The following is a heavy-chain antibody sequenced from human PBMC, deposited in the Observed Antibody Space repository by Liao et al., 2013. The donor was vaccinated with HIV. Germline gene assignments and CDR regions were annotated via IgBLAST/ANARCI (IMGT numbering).Heavy chain of an antibody. J-gene: IGHJ5*02. CDR3: ARTDQYYDFWNGYENWFDP. CDR1: GDSIKSGSYY. CDR2: IYSSGSA. V-gene: IGHV4-61*02. D-gene: IGHD3-3*01. Sequence: QVQLQESGPGLVKPSQTLSLTCNVSGDSIKSGSYYWSWIRQPAGKGLEWIGRIYSSGSANYNPSLKSRVTMSVDTSKNQFSLKLSSVTAADTAVYYCARTDQYYDFWNGYENWFDPWGQGTLVTVSS.